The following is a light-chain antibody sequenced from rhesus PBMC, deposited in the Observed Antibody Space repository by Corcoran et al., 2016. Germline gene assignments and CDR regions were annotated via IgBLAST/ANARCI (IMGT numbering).Light chain of an antibody. CDR1: QSVSSI. CDR2: GAS. J-gene: IGKJ2*01. V-gene: IGKV3-42*03. Sequence: EIVLTQSPATLSLFPGERATLPCRASQSVSSILAWYQQRPGQVPRPLICGASTRAAGIPDRFSGGGSRTAFTLTISSLEPEEFSVFYCRHYHNWPYSFGQGTTV. CDR3: RHYHNWPYS.